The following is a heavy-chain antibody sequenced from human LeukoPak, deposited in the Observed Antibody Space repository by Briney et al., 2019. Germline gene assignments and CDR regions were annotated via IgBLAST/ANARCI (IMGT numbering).Heavy chain of an antibody. V-gene: IGHV4-59*01. CDR2: IYYSGSS. J-gene: IGHJ5*02. Sequence: SETLSLTCTVSGGSITHYFWSWIRQSPGKGLEWIGYIYYSGSSNYNPSLKSRVTMSVDTSKNQFSLKLSSVTAADTAVYYCAGGESSGIYTNWFDPWGQGTLVTVSS. CDR3: AGGESSGIYTNWFDP. CDR1: GGSITHYF. D-gene: IGHD1-26*01.